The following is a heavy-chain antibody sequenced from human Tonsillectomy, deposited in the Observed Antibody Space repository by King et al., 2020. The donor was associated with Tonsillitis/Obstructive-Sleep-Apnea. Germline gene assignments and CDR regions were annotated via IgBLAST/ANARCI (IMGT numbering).Heavy chain of an antibody. CDR3: AKGDFGVIDVAFDF. CDR1: GFTFSSFA. D-gene: IGHD3-3*01. Sequence: QLVQSGGGVVQPGRSLRLSCAASGFTFSSFAMHWFRQAPGKGLELVAVISYDGSNKYYADSVKGRFTISRDNSKNTLYLQMSSLRAEDTAVYYCAKGDFGVIDVAFDFWGQGTVVTVSS. J-gene: IGHJ3*01. CDR2: ISYDGSNK. V-gene: IGHV3-30*18.